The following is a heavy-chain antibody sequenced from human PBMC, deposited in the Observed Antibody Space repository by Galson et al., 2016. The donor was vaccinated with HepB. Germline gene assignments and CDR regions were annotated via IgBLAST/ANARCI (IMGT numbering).Heavy chain of an antibody. Sequence: SLRLSCAASGFTFSSYSMHWVRQAPRKGPVWVARVSTDGSSTAYASSVQGRFTTSSDNAKNTLYLQMNILRAEDTAVYYSASTPFRRATLINWYAPWGQGTLVIVSS. D-gene: IGHD1-26*01. CDR2: VSTDGSST. J-gene: IGHJ5*02. V-gene: IGHV3-74*03. CDR3: ASTPFRRATLINWYAP. CDR1: GFTFSSYS.